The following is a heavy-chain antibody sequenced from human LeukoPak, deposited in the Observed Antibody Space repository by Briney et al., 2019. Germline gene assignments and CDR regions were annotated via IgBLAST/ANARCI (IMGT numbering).Heavy chain of an antibody. V-gene: IGHV4-39*07. J-gene: IGHJ4*02. Sequence: SETLSLTCTVSGGSISSYYWGWIRQPPGKGLEWIGSIYYSGSTYYNPSLKSRVTISVDTSKNQFSLKLSSVTAADTAVYYCARDPLGDYWGQGTLVTVSS. CDR1: GGSISSYY. CDR2: IYYSGST. CDR3: ARDPLGDY.